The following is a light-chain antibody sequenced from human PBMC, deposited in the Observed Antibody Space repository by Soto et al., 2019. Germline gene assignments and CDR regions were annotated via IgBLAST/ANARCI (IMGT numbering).Light chain of an antibody. J-gene: IGLJ1*01. V-gene: IGLV2-14*01. CDR2: DVT. CDR1: SSDVGGYDY. CDR3: ISYASYNTYV. Sequence: QSVLTQPASVSGSPGQSITISCTGTSSDVGGYDYVSWYQQHPGKAPKLMIYDVTNRPSGVSNRFSGSKSGNTASLTISGLQAEDEADYYSISYASYNTYVFGA.